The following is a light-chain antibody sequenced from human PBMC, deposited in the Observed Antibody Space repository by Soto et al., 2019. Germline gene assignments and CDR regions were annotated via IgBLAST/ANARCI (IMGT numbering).Light chain of an antibody. CDR1: QRLVSNDGNTY. CDR3: MQGTHWPPWT. Sequence: VVMTQSPLSLPVTLGQPASISCKSSQRLVSNDGNTYLHWFQQRPGQAPRRLIYKVSNRDPGVPDRFSGSGSGTDFTLKISRVEADDVGIYYCMQGTHWPPWTFGQGTKVEIK. CDR2: KVS. J-gene: IGKJ1*01. V-gene: IGKV2-30*01.